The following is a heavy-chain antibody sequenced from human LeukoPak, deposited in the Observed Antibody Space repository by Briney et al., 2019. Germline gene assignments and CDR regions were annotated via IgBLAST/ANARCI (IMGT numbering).Heavy chain of an antibody. Sequence: PGGSLRLSCAASGFNFRLYSMNWVRQAPGKGLEWLSYISSSLNTFYYAPSVKGRFTISRDNAKNSLYLQMSSLRAEDTALYSCARDIYGDYIIDSWGQGTLVTVSS. J-gene: IGHJ4*02. CDR2: ISSSLNTF. D-gene: IGHD4-17*01. V-gene: IGHV3-48*01. CDR3: ARDIYGDYIIDS. CDR1: GFNFRLYS.